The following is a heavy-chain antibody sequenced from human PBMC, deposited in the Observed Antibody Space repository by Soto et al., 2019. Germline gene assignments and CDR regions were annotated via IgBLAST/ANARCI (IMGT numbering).Heavy chain of an antibody. Sequence: QVQLVQSGAAVKKPGSSVKVSCKASGGTFSSYTISWVRQAPGQGLEWMGRIIPILGIANYAQKFQGRVTITADKSTSTAYMALSSLRSEDTAVYYCARTYSSGGFDPWGQGTLVTVSS. D-gene: IGHD6-19*01. CDR2: IIPILGIA. J-gene: IGHJ5*02. CDR1: GGTFSSYT. CDR3: ARTYSSGGFDP. V-gene: IGHV1-69*02.